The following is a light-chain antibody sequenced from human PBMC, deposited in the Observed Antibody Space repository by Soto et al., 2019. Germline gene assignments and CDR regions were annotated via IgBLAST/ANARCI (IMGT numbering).Light chain of an antibody. J-gene: IGLJ1*01. CDR2: EVS. CDR3: SSYTSSSTSYV. CDR1: SSDVGGYNY. Sequence: QSVLTQPASVSGSPGQSITISCTGTSSDVGGYNYVSWYQQHPGKAPKLMIYEVSNRPSGVSNRFSGSKSGNTASLTISGLQAEDEADYYCSSYTSSSTSYVFGTATKVTV. V-gene: IGLV2-14*01.